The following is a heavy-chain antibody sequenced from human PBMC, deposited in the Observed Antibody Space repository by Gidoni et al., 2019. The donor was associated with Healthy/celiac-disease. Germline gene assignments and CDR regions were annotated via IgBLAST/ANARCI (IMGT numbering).Heavy chain of an antibody. CDR3: TTVLGGYSSSPSVYYYYYGMDV. V-gene: IGHV3-15*01. J-gene: IGHJ6*02. D-gene: IGHD6-6*01. CDR2: IKSKTDGGTT. CDR1: GFTFCNAW. Sequence: EVQLVESGGGLVKPGGSLRLSCAASGFTFCNAWMSWVIQAPGKGLEWVGRIKSKTDGGTTDYAAPVKGRFTISRDDSKNTLYLQMNSLKTEDTAVYYCTTVLGGYSSSPSVYYYYYGMDVWGQGTTVTVSS.